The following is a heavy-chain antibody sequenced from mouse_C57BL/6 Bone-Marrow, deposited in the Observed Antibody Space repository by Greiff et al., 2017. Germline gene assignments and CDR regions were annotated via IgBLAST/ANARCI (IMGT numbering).Heavy chain of an antibody. D-gene: IGHD2-4*01. J-gene: IGHJ2*01. CDR1: GYIFTEYT. Sequence: VMLVESGAELVKPGASVKLSCKASGYIFTEYTIHWVKQRSGQGLEWIGWFYPGSGSIKYNERFKDKATLTADKSSNTVYMEISRLTSEDSAVYFCARHERYYDYEGYFDYWGQGTTLTVSS. CDR3: ARHERYYDYEGYFDY. CDR2: FYPGSGSI. V-gene: IGHV1-62-2*01.